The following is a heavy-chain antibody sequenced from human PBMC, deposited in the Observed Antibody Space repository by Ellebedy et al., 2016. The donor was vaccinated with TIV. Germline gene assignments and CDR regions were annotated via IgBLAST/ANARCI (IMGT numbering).Heavy chain of an antibody. CDR1: GFTFNAHW. D-gene: IGHD4-23*01. V-gene: IGHV3-74*01. Sequence: GESLKISXAASGFTFNAHWIHWVRQAPGKGLVWVARINGPGSVTGYADSVKGRFTISRDNVKKSLYLQMNSLRAEDTAVYYCASPRLDYGGNLIATWGQGTLVIVSS. CDR3: ASPRLDYGGNLIAT. J-gene: IGHJ4*02. CDR2: INGPGSVT.